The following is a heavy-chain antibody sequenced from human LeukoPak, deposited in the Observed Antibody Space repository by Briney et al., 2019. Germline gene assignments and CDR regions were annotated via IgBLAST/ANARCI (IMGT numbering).Heavy chain of an antibody. V-gene: IGHV3-64*01. CDR3: ARVGYCSSTSCYLGAFDI. CDR1: GFTFSSYA. D-gene: IGHD2-2*01. CDR2: ISSNGGST. J-gene: IGHJ3*02. Sequence: GGSLRLSCAASGFTFSSYAMYWVRQAPGKGLEYVSAISSNGGSTYYANSMKGRFTISRDNSKNTLYLQMGSLRAEDMAVYYCARVGYCSSTSCYLGAFDIWGQGTMVTVSS.